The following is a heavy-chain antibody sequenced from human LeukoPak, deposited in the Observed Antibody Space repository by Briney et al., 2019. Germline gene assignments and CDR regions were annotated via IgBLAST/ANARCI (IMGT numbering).Heavy chain of an antibody. D-gene: IGHD2-15*01. CDR2: IYSGGST. J-gene: IGHJ6*02. CDR1: GFTVSSNY. Sequence: GGSLRLSCAASGFTVSSNYMSWVRQAPGKGLEWVSVIYSGGSTYYADSVKGRFTISRDNSKNTLYLQMNSLRAEDTAVYYCARVLIGPHGMDVWGQGTTVTVSS. V-gene: IGHV3-53*01. CDR3: ARVLIGPHGMDV.